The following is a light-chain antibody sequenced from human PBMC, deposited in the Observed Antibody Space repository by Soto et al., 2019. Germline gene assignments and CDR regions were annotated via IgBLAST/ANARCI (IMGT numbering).Light chain of an antibody. CDR3: QQYKSYSRT. CDR1: QSISSW. J-gene: IGKJ1*01. CDR2: KAS. V-gene: IGKV1-5*03. Sequence: DIQMTQSPSTLSASVGARVTITCRASQSISSWWAWSQQKPGKAPKLLIYKASSLESGVPSRFSGSGSGTEFTLTISSMQPDDFATYYCQQYKSYSRTFGQGTKVDI.